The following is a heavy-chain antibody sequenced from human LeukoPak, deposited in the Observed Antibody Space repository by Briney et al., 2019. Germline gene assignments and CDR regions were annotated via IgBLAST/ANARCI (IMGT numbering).Heavy chain of an antibody. D-gene: IGHD6-19*01. V-gene: IGHV1-69*05. J-gene: IGHJ4*02. Sequence: SVKVSCEVSGYTLTELSMHWVRQAPGKGLEWMGGIIPIFGTANYAQKFQGRVTITTDESTSTAYMELSSLRSEDTAVYYCARSSGWYQGNYDYWGQGTLVTVSS. CDR3: ARSSGWYQGNYDY. CDR2: IIPIFGTA. CDR1: GYTLTELS.